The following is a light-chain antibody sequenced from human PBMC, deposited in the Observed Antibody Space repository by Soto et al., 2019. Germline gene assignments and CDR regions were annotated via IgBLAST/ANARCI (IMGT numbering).Light chain of an antibody. CDR2: VAS. V-gene: IGKV3-15*01. CDR3: QQYNNWPPMT. CDR1: HSISSN. Sequence: TQSPGTLSLSPVEGATVSCRASHSISSNLASYQQKPGQAPRLLIYVASTRATGIPARFSGSGSGTEFTLTISSLPSEAFAVYYSQQYNNWPPMTLGQGTKVHI. J-gene: IGKJ1*01.